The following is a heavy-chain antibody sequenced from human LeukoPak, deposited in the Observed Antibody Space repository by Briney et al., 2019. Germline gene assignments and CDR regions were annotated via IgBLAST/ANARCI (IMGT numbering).Heavy chain of an antibody. Sequence: SETLSLTCTVSGGSISSYYWSWIRQPPGKGLEWIGYIHYSGSTKYNPSLKSRVTISVDTSKNQFSLKLSSVTAADTAVYYCARGVCTSTSCFAGDYGMDVWGQGTTVIVSS. D-gene: IGHD2-2*01. V-gene: IGHV4-59*08. J-gene: IGHJ6*02. CDR3: ARGVCTSTSCFAGDYGMDV. CDR1: GGSISSYY. CDR2: IHYSGST.